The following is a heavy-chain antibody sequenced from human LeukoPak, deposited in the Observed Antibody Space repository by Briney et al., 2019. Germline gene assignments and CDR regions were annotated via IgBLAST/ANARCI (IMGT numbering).Heavy chain of an antibody. CDR1: GGSISSGDYY. CDR3: ARVGHYYDSSGSPINWFDP. J-gene: IGHJ5*02. D-gene: IGHD3-22*01. V-gene: IGHV4-61*08. CDR2: IYYSGST. Sequence: SETLSLTCTVSGGSISSGDYYWSWIRQPPGKGLEWIGYIYYSGSTNYNPSLKSRVTISVDMSKSQFSLKLSSVTAADTAVYYCARVGHYYDSSGSPINWFDPWGQGTLVTVSS.